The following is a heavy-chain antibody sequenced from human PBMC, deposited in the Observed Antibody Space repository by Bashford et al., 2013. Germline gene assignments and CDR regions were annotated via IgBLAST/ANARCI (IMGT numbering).Heavy chain of an antibody. CDR2: ISPSGST. CDR1: GGSISSGDDY. CDR3: ASSLWFGNLGAYAGMDV. D-gene: IGHD3-10*01. Sequence: SETLSLTCAVSGGSISSGDDYWSWIRQPAGKGLEWIGHISPSGSTNYNPSLKSRATISVDTSKSQFSLKLTSVTAADTAVYYCASSLWFGNLGAYAGMDVWGQGTXVTVSS. J-gene: IGHJ6*02. V-gene: IGHV4-61*09.